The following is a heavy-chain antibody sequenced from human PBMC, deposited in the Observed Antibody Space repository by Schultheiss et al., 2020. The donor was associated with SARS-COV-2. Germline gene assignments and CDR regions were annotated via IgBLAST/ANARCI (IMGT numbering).Heavy chain of an antibody. CDR2: ISSSGSTI. CDR1: GFTFSSYE. J-gene: IGHJ4*02. Sequence: LSLTCAASGFTFSSYEMNWVRQAPGKGLEWVSYISSSGSTIYYADSVKGRFTISRDNAKNSLYLQMNSLRAEDTAVYYCASLGLISAAVWSSYWGQGTLVTVSS. D-gene: IGHD6-13*01. V-gene: IGHV3-48*03. CDR3: ASLGLISAAVWSSY.